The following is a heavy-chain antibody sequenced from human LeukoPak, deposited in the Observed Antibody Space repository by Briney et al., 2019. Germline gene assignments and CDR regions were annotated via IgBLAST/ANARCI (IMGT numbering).Heavy chain of an antibody. Sequence: GGSLRLSCAASGFTFSSYAMSWVRQAPGKGLEWVANIKQDGSEKYYVDSVKGRFTISRDNAKNSLYLEMNSLRAEDTALYYCARDHSSYYYDSSGYLAWGQGTLVTVSS. CDR2: IKQDGSEK. V-gene: IGHV3-7*01. CDR1: GFTFSSYA. D-gene: IGHD3-22*01. CDR3: ARDHSSYYYDSSGYLA. J-gene: IGHJ5*02.